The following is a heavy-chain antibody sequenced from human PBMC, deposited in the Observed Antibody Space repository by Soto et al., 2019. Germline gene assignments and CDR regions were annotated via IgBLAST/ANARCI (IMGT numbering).Heavy chain of an antibody. V-gene: IGHV1-69*08. CDR3: AREEYYYGSGAFCAS. D-gene: IGHD3-10*01. J-gene: IGHJ5*02. CDR2: IIPILGIA. CDR1: GGTFSSYT. Sequence: QVQLVQSGAEVKKPGSSVKVSCKASGGTFSSYTISWVRQAPGQGLEWMGRIIPILGIANYAQKFQGRVTITADKSTSTGYMELSSMRSEDMAVYYCAREEYYYGSGAFCASWGQGPLVTVS.